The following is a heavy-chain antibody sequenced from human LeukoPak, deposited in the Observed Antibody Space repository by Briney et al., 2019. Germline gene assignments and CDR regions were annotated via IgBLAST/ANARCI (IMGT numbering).Heavy chain of an antibody. CDR2: FDPEDGET. D-gene: IGHD3-9*01. V-gene: IGHV1-24*01. Sequence: VKVSCKVSGYTLTELSMHWVRQAPGRGLEWMGGFDPEDGETIYAQKFQGRVTMTEDTSTDTAYMELSSLRSEGTAVYYCATVSYYDILTGYFYGMDVWGQGTTVTVSS. CDR1: GYTLTELS. J-gene: IGHJ6*02. CDR3: ATVSYYDILTGYFYGMDV.